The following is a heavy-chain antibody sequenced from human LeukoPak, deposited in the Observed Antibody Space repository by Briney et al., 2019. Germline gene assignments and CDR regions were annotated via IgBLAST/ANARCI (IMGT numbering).Heavy chain of an antibody. D-gene: IGHD6-13*01. J-gene: IGHJ4*02. Sequence: SETLSLTCAVYGGSFSGYYWSWIRQPPGKGLEWIGEINHSGSTNYNPSLKSRVTISVDTSKNQFSLKLSSVTAADTAVYYCARGGIAAAGNDYWGQGTLVTVSS. CDR2: INHSGST. V-gene: IGHV4-34*01. CDR3: ARGGIAAAGNDY. CDR1: GGSFSGYY.